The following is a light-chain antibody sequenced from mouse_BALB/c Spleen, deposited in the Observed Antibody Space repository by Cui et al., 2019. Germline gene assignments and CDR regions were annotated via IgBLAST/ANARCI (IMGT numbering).Light chain of an antibody. CDR2: GTN. CDR1: TGAVTTSNY. Sequence: QAVWIQASALTTSPGETVTLTCRSSTGAVTTSNYANWVQEKPDHLFTGLIGGTNNRAPGVPARFSGSLIGDKAALTITGAQTEDEAIYFCALWYSNHWVFGGGTKLTVL. CDR3: ALWYSNHWV. V-gene: IGLV1*01. J-gene: IGLJ1*01.